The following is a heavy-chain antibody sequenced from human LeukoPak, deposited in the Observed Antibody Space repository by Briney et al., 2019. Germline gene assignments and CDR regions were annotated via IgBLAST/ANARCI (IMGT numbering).Heavy chain of an antibody. V-gene: IGHV4-4*07. J-gene: IGHJ6*02. Sequence: SETLSLTCTVSGGSVSSYHWSWVRQPAGKGLEWIGRIYTNGNTNSNPSLKSRVTMSLDPSKNQFSMKLSSVTAADTAVYYCARIAFVVEGYGMDVWGQGTTVTVSS. D-gene: IGHD2-21*01. CDR2: IYTNGNT. CDR1: GGSVSSYH. CDR3: ARIAFVVEGYGMDV.